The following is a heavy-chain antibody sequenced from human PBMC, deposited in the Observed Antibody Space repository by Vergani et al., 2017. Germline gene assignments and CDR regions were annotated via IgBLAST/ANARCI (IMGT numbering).Heavy chain of an antibody. CDR3: ARDSRALSIVVVPAAHPMDV. CDR1: GGPFKNSA. J-gene: IGHJ6*02. CDR2: IITFFGTT. Sequence: QVQLVQSGAEVKKPGSSVKVSCKASGGPFKNSAFSWVRQVPGQGLEWMGRIITFFGTTDYAQKFQGRFTIIADEFTKTVDMQLSNLRSEDTAVYYCARDSRALSIVVVPAAHPMDVWGQGTTVTVSS. D-gene: IGHD2-2*01. V-gene: IGHV1-69*13.